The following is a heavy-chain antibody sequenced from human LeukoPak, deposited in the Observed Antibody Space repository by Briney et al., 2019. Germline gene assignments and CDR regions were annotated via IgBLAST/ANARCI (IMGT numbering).Heavy chain of an antibody. Sequence: GGSLRLSCAASGFTFSNAWMSWVRQAPGKGLEWVGRIQSKADGGAADYAAPVKGKFTISRDDPKNTVYLQMNSLRAEDTAVYYCAKDGWNDIPDYWGQGTLVTVSS. V-gene: IGHV3-15*01. D-gene: IGHD1-1*01. CDR1: GFTFSNAW. CDR3: AKDGWNDIPDY. J-gene: IGHJ4*02. CDR2: IQSKADGGAA.